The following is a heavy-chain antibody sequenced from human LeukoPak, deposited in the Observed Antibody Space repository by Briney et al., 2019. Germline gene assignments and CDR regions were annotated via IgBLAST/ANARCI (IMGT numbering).Heavy chain of an antibody. V-gene: IGHV4-34*01. D-gene: IGHD1-1*01. CDR2: INHSGST. CDR1: GGSFSGYY. Sequence: SETLSLTCAVYGGSFSGYYWSWIRQPPGKGLEWIGEINHSGSTNYNPSLKSRVTISVDTSKNQFSLKLSSVTAADTAVYYCARGDHWNWFDPWGQGTLVTVSS. J-gene: IGHJ5*02. CDR3: ARGDHWNWFDP.